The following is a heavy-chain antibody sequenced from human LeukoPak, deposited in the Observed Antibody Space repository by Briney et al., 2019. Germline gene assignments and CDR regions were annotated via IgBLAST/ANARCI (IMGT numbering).Heavy chain of an antibody. D-gene: IGHD3-22*01. CDR2: ISYDGSNK. Sequence: GGSLRLSCAASGFTFSSYAIHWVRQAPGKGLEWVAVISYDGSNKYYADSVKGRFTISRDNSKNTLYLQVNSLRAEDTAVYYCARDPSDSSAVYADYWGQGTLVTVPS. CDR1: GFTFSSYA. V-gene: IGHV3-30*04. J-gene: IGHJ4*02. CDR3: ARDPSDSSAVYADY.